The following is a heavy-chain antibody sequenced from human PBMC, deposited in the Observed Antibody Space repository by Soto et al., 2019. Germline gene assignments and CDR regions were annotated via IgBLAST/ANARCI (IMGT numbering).Heavy chain of an antibody. J-gene: IGHJ6*03. Sequence: GGSLRLSCAASGFTFSSYWMSWVRQAPGKGLEWVANIKQDGSEKYYVDSVKGRFTISRDNAKNSLYLQMNSLRAEDTAVYYCARGGVVERRDYYMDVWGKGTTVTVSS. D-gene: IGHD3-3*01. CDR3: ARGGVVERRDYYMDV. CDR1: GFTFSSYW. CDR2: IKQDGSEK. V-gene: IGHV3-7*01.